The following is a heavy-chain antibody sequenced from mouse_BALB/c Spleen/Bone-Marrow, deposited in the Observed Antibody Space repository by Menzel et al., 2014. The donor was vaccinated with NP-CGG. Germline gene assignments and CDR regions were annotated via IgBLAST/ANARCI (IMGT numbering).Heavy chain of an antibody. V-gene: IGHV1-37*01. J-gene: IGHJ4*01. Sequence: VQLQQSGPELVKPGASVKLSCSASGFSFTDYFINWVKQSHGKSLEWIGRIHPYNGDTFYNQKFKVKATLTVDKSSNTARMELLSLTSEDSAVYYCGRYGYDAMDFWGQGTSVTVSS. D-gene: IGHD1-1*02. CDR3: GRYGYDAMDF. CDR2: IHPYNGDT. CDR1: GFSFTDYF.